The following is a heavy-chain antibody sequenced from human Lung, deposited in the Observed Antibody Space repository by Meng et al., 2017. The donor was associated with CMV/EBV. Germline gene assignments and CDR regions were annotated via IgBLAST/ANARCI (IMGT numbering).Heavy chain of an antibody. V-gene: IGHV1-2*02. CDR2: INPNSGGT. D-gene: IGHD2-2*02. CDR3: ARGYCSSTSCYTWMDY. Sequence: ASVKVSCKASGYTFTGYYMHWVRQAPGQGLEWMGWINPNSGGTNYAQKFQGRVTMTRDTSISTVYMELSRLRSDDTAVYYCARGYCSSTSCYTWMDYWGQGTLVTVSS. CDR1: GYTFTGYY. J-gene: IGHJ4*02.